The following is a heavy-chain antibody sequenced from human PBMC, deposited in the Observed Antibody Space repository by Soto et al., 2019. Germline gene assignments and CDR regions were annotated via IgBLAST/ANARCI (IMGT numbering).Heavy chain of an antibody. CDR3: ARDLVGGDFDIAEYFQH. V-gene: IGHV3-48*01. CDR1: GFTFSSYS. J-gene: IGHJ1*01. CDR2: ISSSSSTI. Sequence: PGGSLRLSCAASGFTFSSYSMNWVRQAPGKGLEWVSYISSSSSTIYYADSVKGRFTISRDNAKNSLYLQMNSLRAEDTAVYYCARDLVGGDFDIAEYFQHWGQGTLVTVSS. D-gene: IGHD4-17*01.